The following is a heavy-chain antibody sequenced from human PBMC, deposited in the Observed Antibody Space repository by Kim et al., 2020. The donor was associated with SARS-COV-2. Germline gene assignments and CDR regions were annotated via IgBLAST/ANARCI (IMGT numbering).Heavy chain of an antibody. CDR1: GGSFSGYY. Sequence: SETLSLTCAVYGGSFSGYYWSWIRQPPGKGLEWIGEINHSGSTNYNPSLKSRVTISVDTSKNQFSLKLSSVTAADTAVYYCARVPTIFGGYYYYYGMDVWGQGTTVTVSS. D-gene: IGHD3-3*01. J-gene: IGHJ6*02. CDR3: ARVPTIFGGYYYYYGMDV. CDR2: INHSGST. V-gene: IGHV4-34*01.